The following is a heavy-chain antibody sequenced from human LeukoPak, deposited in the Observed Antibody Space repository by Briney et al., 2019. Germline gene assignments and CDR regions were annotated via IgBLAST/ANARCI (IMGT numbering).Heavy chain of an antibody. CDR1: GYTFTSYA. Sequence: ASVKVSCKASGYTFTSYAMHWVRQAPGQRLEWMGWINAGNGNTKYSQKFQGRVTITRDTSASTAYMELSSLRSEDTAVYYCAREWGGYCSSTSCSNTLDPWGQGTLVTVSS. CDR2: INAGNGNT. V-gene: IGHV1-3*01. CDR3: AREWGGYCSSTSCSNTLDP. D-gene: IGHD2-2*01. J-gene: IGHJ5*02.